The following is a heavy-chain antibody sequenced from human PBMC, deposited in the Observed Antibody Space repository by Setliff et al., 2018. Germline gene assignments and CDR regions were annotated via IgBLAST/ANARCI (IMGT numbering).Heavy chain of an antibody. J-gene: IGHJ5*02. CDR2: IEHSGNT. D-gene: IGHD2-2*01. Sequence: SETLSLTCAVYDGSFSGYYCGWIRQPPGKGLEWIGEIEHSGNTNYNPSLKSRVTIFVDTSKNQFSLKLNSVTSADMAVYYCARGYCSSSCCFFAGWFDPWGQGTLVTVSS. CDR3: ARGYCSSSCCFFAGWFDP. V-gene: IGHV4-34*01. CDR1: DGSFSGYY.